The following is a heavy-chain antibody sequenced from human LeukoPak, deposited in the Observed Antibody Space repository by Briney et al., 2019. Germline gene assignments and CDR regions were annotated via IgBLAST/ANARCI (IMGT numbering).Heavy chain of an antibody. CDR2: IHPSGST. V-gene: IGHV4-4*07. CDR1: GDSISSYY. J-gene: IGHJ5*02. Sequence: SETLSLTCTVSGDSISSYYWSWVRQPAGKGLEWIGRIHPSGSTNYNPSLKSRVTLSVDTSKNQFSLKLSSVTAADTAVYYCARGYYSFDPWGQGTLVTVSS. CDR3: ARGYYSFDP. D-gene: IGHD3-10*01.